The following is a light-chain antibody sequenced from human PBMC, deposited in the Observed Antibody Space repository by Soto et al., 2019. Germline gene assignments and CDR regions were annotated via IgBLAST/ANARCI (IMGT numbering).Light chain of an antibody. V-gene: IGKV1-12*01. CDR3: QQANSFPLT. Sequence: DIQMTQSPSTLPASVGDRVTITCRASQSISNWLAWYQQKPGKAPNLLIYDASSLHSGVPSRFSGHRSGTDFTLTISSLQPEDFATYYCQQANSFPLTFGGGTKVDI. CDR1: QSISNW. J-gene: IGKJ4*01. CDR2: DAS.